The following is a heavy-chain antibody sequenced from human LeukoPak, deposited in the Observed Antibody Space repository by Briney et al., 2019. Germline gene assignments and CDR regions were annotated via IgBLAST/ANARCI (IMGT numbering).Heavy chain of an antibody. J-gene: IGHJ3*02. Sequence: PGGSLRLSCTASGFTFSDYYMYWIRQAPGKGLEWVSYITSSGSTMYYTDSVEGRFTISRDNAKNSLFLQMNSLRAEDTAVYYCARGTDALDIWGQGTMVTVSS. CDR1: GFTFSDYY. CDR3: ARGTDALDI. D-gene: IGHD2-2*01. CDR2: ITSSGSTM. V-gene: IGHV3-11*01.